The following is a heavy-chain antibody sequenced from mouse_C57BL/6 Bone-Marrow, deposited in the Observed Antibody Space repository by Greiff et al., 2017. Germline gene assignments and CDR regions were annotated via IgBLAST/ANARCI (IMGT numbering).Heavy chain of an antibody. CDR3: AREGYYYGRYYAMDY. J-gene: IGHJ4*01. Sequence: VQLQQSGAELVRPGTSVKMSCKASGYTFTNYWIGWAKQRPGHGLEWIGDIYPGGGYTNYTEKFKGTATMTADKSSSTAYMQFSSLTSEDAAIYYCAREGYYYGRYYAMDYWGQGTSVTVSS. D-gene: IGHD1-1*01. CDR2: IYPGGGYT. V-gene: IGHV1-63*01. CDR1: GYTFTNYW.